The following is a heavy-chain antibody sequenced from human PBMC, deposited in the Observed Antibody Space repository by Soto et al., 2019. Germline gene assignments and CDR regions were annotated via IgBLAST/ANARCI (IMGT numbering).Heavy chain of an antibody. CDR3: ARFYDYGEAGFDY. CDR2: IIPILGIA. Sequence: GASVKVCCKASGGTFSRYTISWVRQAPGQGLEWMGRIIPILGIANYAQKFQGRVTITADKSTSTAYMELSSLRSEDTAVYYCARFYDYGEAGFDYWGQGTLVTVSS. J-gene: IGHJ4*02. CDR1: GGTFSRYT. D-gene: IGHD4-17*01. V-gene: IGHV1-69*02.